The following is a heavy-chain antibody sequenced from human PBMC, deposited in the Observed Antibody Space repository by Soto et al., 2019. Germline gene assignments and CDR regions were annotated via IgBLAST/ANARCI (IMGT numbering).Heavy chain of an antibody. CDR2: ISYDGSNK. J-gene: IGHJ4*02. V-gene: IGHV3-30-3*01. CDR3: ARDRTGTTAFFDY. D-gene: IGHD1-7*01. CDR1: GFTFSSYA. Sequence: PGGSLRLSCAASGFTFSSYAMHWVRQAPGKGLEWVAVISYDGSNKYYADSVKGRFTISRDNSKNTLYLQMNSLRTEDTAVYYCARDRTGTTAFFDYWGQGTLVTVS.